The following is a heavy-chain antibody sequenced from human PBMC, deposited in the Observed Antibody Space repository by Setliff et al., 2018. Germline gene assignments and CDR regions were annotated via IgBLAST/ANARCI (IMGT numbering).Heavy chain of an antibody. Sequence: SGPTLVNPTQTLTLTCTFSGFSLSTSGVGVGWIRQPPGKALEWLARIDWDDDKYYSTSLKTRLTISKDTSKNQVVLTMTNMDSVDTATYYCARTVRSGSYHYYYMDVWGKGTTVTVSS. V-gene: IGHV2-70*11. J-gene: IGHJ6*03. D-gene: IGHD1-26*01. CDR2: IDWDDDK. CDR3: ARTVRSGSYHYYYMDV. CDR1: GFSLSTSGVG.